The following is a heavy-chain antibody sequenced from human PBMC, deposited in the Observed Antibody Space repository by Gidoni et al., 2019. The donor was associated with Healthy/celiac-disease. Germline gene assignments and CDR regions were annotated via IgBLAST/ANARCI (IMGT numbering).Heavy chain of an antibody. D-gene: IGHD5-18*01. Sequence: QLQLQESGPGLVKPSETLSLTCTVSGGSISSSSYYWGWIRQPPGKGLEWIGSIYYSGSTYYNPSLKSRVTISVDTSKNQFSLKLSSVTAADTAVYYCAVQPKRGYSYGLLPEWGQGTLVTVSS. V-gene: IGHV4-39*01. J-gene: IGHJ4*02. CDR1: GGSISSSSYY. CDR2: IYYSGST. CDR3: AVQPKRGYSYGLLPE.